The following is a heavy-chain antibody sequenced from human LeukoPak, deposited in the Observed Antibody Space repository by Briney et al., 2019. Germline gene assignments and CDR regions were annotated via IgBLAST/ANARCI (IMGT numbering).Heavy chain of an antibody. D-gene: IGHD2-15*01. V-gene: IGHV4-59*08. CDR1: GGSISHYY. J-gene: IGHJ3*02. Sequence: SETLSLTCTVSGGSISHYYWSWIRQPPGKGLEWIGYIYYSGSTNYNPSLKSRVTISVDTSKNQFSLKLSSVTAADTAVYYCARHTPLGYCSGGSCPGAHDAFDIWGQGIVVTVSS. CDR2: IYYSGST. CDR3: ARHTPLGYCSGGSCPGAHDAFDI.